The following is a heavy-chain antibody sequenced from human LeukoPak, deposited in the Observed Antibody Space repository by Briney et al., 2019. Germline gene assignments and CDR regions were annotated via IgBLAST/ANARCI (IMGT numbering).Heavy chain of an antibody. V-gene: IGHV3-23*01. CDR3: AKEGCSGGSCYSGYFDY. CDR1: GFTFSSYA. CDR2: ISGSGGST. J-gene: IGHJ4*02. Sequence: GGSLRLSCAASGFTFSSYAMSWVRQAPGKGLEWVSAISGSGGSTYYADSVKGRFTISRDNSKNTLYLQMNSLRAEDTAVYYCAKEGCSGGSCYSGYFDYWGQGTLVTVSS. D-gene: IGHD2-15*01.